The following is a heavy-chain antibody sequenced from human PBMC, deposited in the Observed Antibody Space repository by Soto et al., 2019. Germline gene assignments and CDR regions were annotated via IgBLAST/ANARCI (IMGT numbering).Heavy chain of an antibody. CDR2: IGGNGRTT. CDR1: GFTFSNYG. J-gene: IGHJ4*02. V-gene: IGHV3-23*01. CDR3: AKVPPSSSVARLY. Sequence: EVQLLESGGGVVQPGGSLRLSCAASGFTFSNYGMTWVRQPPGKGLEWVSTIGGNGRTTYYADSVRGRFTISRDNSKNTLFLQMNTLRAEHTAVYYCAKVPPSSSVARLYWGQLTLFTVSS. D-gene: IGHD6-6*01.